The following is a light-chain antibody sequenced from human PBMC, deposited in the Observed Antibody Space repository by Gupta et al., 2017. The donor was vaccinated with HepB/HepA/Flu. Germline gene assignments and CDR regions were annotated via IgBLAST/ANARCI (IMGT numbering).Light chain of an antibody. J-gene: IGKJ1*01. V-gene: IGKV1-27*01. CDR2: AAS. Sequence: DIQMTPSPSSLSASVGDRVTITCRASQGISTFLAWYQQKPGKVPKLLIYAASTLQSGVPSRCSGSGSGTDFTLTISSLQPEDVATYYCQKYNSAPWTFGQGTKVEIK. CDR1: QGISTF. CDR3: QKYNSAPWT.